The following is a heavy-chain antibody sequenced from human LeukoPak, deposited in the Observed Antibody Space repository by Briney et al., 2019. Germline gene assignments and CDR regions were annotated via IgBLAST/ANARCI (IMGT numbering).Heavy chain of an antibody. CDR2: IIPIFGTA. J-gene: IGHJ4*02. CDR3: ARAISRGRWLQLEFDY. Sequence: ASVTVSCKASGGTFSSYAISWVRQAPGQGLEWMGGIIPIFGTANYAQKFQGRVTITADESTSTAYMELSSLRSEDTAVYYCARAISRGRWLQLEFDYWGQGTLVTVSS. CDR1: GGTFSSYA. V-gene: IGHV1-69*13. D-gene: IGHD5-24*01.